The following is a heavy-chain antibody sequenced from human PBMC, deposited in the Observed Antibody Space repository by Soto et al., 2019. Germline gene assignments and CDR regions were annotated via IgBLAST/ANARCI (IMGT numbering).Heavy chain of an antibody. J-gene: IGHJ3*02. CDR1: SGSISSSNW. CDR3: ARDRRSGWLGAFDI. Sequence: SETLSLTCAVSSGSISSSNWWSWVRQPPGKGLEWIGEIYHSGSTNYNPSLKSRVTISVDKSKNQFSLKLSSVTAADTAVYYCARDRRSGWLGAFDIWGQGTMVTVSS. D-gene: IGHD6-19*01. CDR2: IYHSGST. V-gene: IGHV4-4*02.